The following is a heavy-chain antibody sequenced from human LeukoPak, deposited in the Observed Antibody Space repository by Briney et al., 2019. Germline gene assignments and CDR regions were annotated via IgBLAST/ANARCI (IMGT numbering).Heavy chain of an antibody. CDR1: GYTFTGYY. V-gene: IGHV1-2*02. Sequence: ASVTVSCTASGYTFTGYYMHWVRQAPGQGLEWMGWINPNSGGTNYAQKFQGRVTMTRDTSISTAYMELRRLRSDDTAVYYCARDLSGSYNMRGFDYWGQGTLVTVSS. CDR3: ARDLSGSYNMRGFDY. CDR2: INPNSGGT. D-gene: IGHD1-26*01. J-gene: IGHJ4*02.